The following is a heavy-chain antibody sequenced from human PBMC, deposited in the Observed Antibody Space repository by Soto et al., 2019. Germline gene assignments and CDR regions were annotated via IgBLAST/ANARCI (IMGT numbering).Heavy chain of an antibody. D-gene: IGHD6-6*01. Sequence: ASVKVSCKASGFSFTGYYIHWLRQAPGQGLEWMGWINAHSGGTEYAQKFQGRVTLTRDTSIATAHLTLTSLTSDDTALYYCAKDLTRQLAYWLDPWGQGTQVTVSS. J-gene: IGHJ5*02. CDR1: GFSFTGYY. V-gene: IGHV1-2*02. CDR2: INAHSGGT. CDR3: AKDLTRQLAYWLDP.